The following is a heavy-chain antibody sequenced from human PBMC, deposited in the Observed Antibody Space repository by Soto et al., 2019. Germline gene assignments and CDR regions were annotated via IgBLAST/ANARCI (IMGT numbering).Heavy chain of an antibody. D-gene: IGHD4-17*01. CDR1: GRSLSSYY. J-gene: IGHJ4*01. CDR2: IFYSGSF. CDR3: GSFLCGDYGAGFDF. Sequence: SETLSLTCTVSGRSLSSYYWGWIRQPPGKGLEWIGSIFYSGSFNHNPSLKSRATISLDTSKNQFSLKLTSVTAADTAVYYCGSFLCGDYGAGFDFWGHGRPVSVS. V-gene: IGHV4-59*01.